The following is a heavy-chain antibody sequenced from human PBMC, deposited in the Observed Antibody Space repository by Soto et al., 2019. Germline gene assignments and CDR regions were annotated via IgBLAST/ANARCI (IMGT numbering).Heavy chain of an antibody. CDR1: GGTFNTDG. CDR3: VRFYGSGSYSLVDN. Sequence: QVQLVQSGADVKKSGSSVKVSCKASGGTFNTDGFNWVRQAPGQGLEWMGGIIPMFVTPNYAQKFQARVTIVADEFTRTVYMELSSLQSEDTAVYYCVRFYGSGSYSLVDNWGQGTLVTVSS. J-gene: IGHJ4*02. V-gene: IGHV1-69*01. D-gene: IGHD3-10*01. CDR2: IIPMFVTP.